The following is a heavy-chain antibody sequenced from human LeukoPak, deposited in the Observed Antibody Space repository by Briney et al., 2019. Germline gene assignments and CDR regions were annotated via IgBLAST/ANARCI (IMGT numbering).Heavy chain of an antibody. Sequence: QPGRSLRLSCAASGFTFSSYGMHWVRQAPGKGLEWVAVISYDGSNKYYADSVKGRFTISRHNSKNTLYLQMNSLRAEDTAVYYCAKLVGGYDINPFDYWGQGTLVTVSS. CDR2: ISYDGSNK. CDR1: GFTFSSYG. J-gene: IGHJ4*02. V-gene: IGHV3-30*18. D-gene: IGHD5-12*01. CDR3: AKLVGGYDINPFDY.